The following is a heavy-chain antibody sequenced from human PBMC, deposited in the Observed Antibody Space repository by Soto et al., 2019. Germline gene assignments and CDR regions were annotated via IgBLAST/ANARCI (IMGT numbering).Heavy chain of an antibody. CDR1: GFTFNTYW. CDR3: ARDPPYGSGTSQNYGMDV. Sequence: EVQLVESGGGLVQPGGSLRLSCAASGFTFNTYWMTWVRQAPGKGLEWVANIKQDGSETYYVDSVKGRFTISRDNAKNSRYLQMNSLRAKDTAVYYCARDPPYGSGTSQNYGMDVWGQGTTVTVSS. J-gene: IGHJ6*02. D-gene: IGHD3-10*01. CDR2: IKQDGSET. V-gene: IGHV3-7*04.